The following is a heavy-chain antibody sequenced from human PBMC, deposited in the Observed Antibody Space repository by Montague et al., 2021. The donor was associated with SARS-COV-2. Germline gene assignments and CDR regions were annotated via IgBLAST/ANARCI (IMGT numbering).Heavy chain of an antibody. V-gene: IGHV3-23*01. J-gene: IGHJ4*02. D-gene: IGHD6-19*01. CDR2: IGSNGGT. Sequence: SLRLSCTASGFTFNNYAMTWVRQGPGKGLEWVSGIGSNGGTFYGDSVKGRFTISRDNSKNTLYLQMNSLRVEDTALYFCAKDRVDDNGWSVDCWGQGTLVTVSS. CDR1: GFTFNNYA. CDR3: AKDRVDDNGWSVDC.